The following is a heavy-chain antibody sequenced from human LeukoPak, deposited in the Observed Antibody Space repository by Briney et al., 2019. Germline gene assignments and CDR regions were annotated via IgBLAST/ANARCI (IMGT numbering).Heavy chain of an antibody. CDR2: ISSSSNTI. D-gene: IGHD1-1*01. CDR3: AKMELVHHYFDY. Sequence: QPGGSLRLSCAASGFTFSTYSMNWVRQAPGKGLEWISYISSSSNTIYYADSVKGRFTISRDNSKNTLYLQMNSLRAEDTAVYYCAKMELVHHYFDYWGQGTLVTVSS. CDR1: GFTFSTYS. V-gene: IGHV3-48*01. J-gene: IGHJ4*02.